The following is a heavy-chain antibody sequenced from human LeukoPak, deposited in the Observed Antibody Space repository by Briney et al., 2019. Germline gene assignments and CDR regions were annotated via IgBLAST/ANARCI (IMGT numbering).Heavy chain of an antibody. Sequence: ASVEVSCKASGGTFSSYAISWVRQAPGQGLEWMGGIIPIFGTANYAQKFQGRVTITADESTSTAYVELSSLRSEDTAVYYCARGGDYGDYGVYYWGQGTLVTVSS. D-gene: IGHD4-17*01. CDR3: ARGGDYGDYGVYY. CDR2: IIPIFGTA. J-gene: IGHJ4*02. CDR1: GGTFSSYA. V-gene: IGHV1-69*13.